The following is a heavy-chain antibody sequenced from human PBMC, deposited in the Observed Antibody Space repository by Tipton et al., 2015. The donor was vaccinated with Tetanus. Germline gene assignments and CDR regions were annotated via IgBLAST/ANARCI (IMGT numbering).Heavy chain of an antibody. CDR1: GFTFSSSG. CDR2: ISASSTPI. J-gene: IGHJ4*02. Sequence: SLRLSCAASGFTFSSSGMNWVRQAPGKGLEWISYISASSTPIYYADSVKGRFTISRDNAKNSLYLQMNSLRDEDTAVYYCARGFGSNWYYFDYWGQGTLVTGSA. V-gene: IGHV3-48*02. D-gene: IGHD6-13*01. CDR3: ARGFGSNWYYFDY.